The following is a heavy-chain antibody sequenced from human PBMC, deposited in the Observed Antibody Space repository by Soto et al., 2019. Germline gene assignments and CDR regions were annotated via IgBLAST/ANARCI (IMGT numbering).Heavy chain of an antibody. CDR2: ISYDGSNK. D-gene: IGHD6-6*01. Sequence: GGSLRLSCAASGFTFSSYGMHWVRQAPGKGLEWVAVISYDGSNKYYADSVKGRFTISRDNSKNTLYLQMNSLRAEDTAVYYCAKEQGSSSSDYYYYYGMDVWGQGTTVTVSS. J-gene: IGHJ6*02. V-gene: IGHV3-30*18. CDR3: AKEQGSSSSDYYYYYGMDV. CDR1: GFTFSSYG.